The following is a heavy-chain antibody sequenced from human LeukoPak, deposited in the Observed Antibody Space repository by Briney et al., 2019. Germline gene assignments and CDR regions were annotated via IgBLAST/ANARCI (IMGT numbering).Heavy chain of an antibody. CDR1: GSSISSGYY. J-gene: IGHJ5*02. Sequence: SETLSLTCAVSGSSISSGYYWGWIRQPPGKGLEWIGSFYHGGSTYYNPSLKSRVTISVDTSKNQFSLKLSSVTAADAAVYYCATDGSRWFDPWGQGTLVTVSS. D-gene: IGHD1-26*01. CDR3: ATDGSRWFDP. CDR2: FYHGGST. V-gene: IGHV4-38-2*02.